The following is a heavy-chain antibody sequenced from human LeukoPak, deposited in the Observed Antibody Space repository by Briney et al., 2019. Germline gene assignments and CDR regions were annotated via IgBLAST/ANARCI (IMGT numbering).Heavy chain of an antibody. CDR2: ISRTSIYM. CDR3: ARGRYDSSGYYSIFDY. V-gene: IGHV3-21*01. CDR1: GFAFSNYN. D-gene: IGHD3-22*01. J-gene: IGHJ4*02. Sequence: GGSLRLSCAASGFAFSNYNMNWVRQAPGKGLEWVSSISRTSIYMYYADSVKGRFTISRGNAKKSLYLQMNSLRAEDTAVYYCARGRYDSSGYYSIFDYWGQGTLVTVSS.